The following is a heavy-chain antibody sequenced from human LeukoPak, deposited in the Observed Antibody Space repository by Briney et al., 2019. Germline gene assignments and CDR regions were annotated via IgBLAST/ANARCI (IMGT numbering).Heavy chain of an antibody. Sequence: SETLSLTCTVSGGSISSHYWSWIRQPPGKGLEWIGYIYYSGSTNYNPSLKSRVTISVDTSKNQFSLKLSSVTAADTAVYYCARGDYYDSSGYYYAPAYYFDYWGQGTLVTVSS. CDR1: GGSISSHY. V-gene: IGHV4-59*11. D-gene: IGHD3-22*01. J-gene: IGHJ4*02. CDR2: IYYSGST. CDR3: ARGDYYDSSGYYYAPAYYFDY.